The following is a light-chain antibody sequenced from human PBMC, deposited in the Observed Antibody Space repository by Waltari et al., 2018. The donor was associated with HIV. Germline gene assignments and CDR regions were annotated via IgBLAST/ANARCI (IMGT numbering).Light chain of an antibody. Sequence: QSELTQPTSASATPGPRATLSCSGSNSSIGNHTVIWYQHLPGTAPKPLIFKTNQRPSGVPDRFSGSKSGTSASLAISGLQSEDEADYFCAVWDDSLNGLWVFGGGTKVTVL. V-gene: IGLV1-44*01. CDR2: KTN. J-gene: IGLJ3*02. CDR1: NSSIGNHT. CDR3: AVWDDSLNGLWV.